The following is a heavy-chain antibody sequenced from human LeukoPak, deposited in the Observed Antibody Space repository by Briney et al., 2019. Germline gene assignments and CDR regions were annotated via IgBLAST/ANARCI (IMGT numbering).Heavy chain of an antibody. J-gene: IGHJ5*02. D-gene: IGHD4-17*01. Sequence: GGSLRLSCAASGFTFSSYAMTWVRQAPGKGLEWVSAISGSGGSTYYAASAKGRFTISRDNSKNTLYLQMNSLRAEDTAVYYCANYAFYNWFDPWGQGTLVTVSS. CDR2: ISGSGGST. CDR3: ANYAFYNWFDP. V-gene: IGHV3-23*01. CDR1: GFTFSSYA.